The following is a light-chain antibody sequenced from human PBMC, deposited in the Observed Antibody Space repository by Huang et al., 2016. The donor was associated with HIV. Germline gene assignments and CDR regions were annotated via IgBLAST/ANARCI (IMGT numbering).Light chain of an antibody. V-gene: IGKV3-20*01. CDR2: GAS. Sequence: EIVLTQSPGTLSLSPGERATLSCRAGQSVSSSSLGWYQQKPGQAPRLLIYGASNRDTGIPDRFRGTGSGTDFTLTISRLEPEDFAAYYCQQYGNSLQELTFGGGTKVEIK. CDR3: QQYGNSLQELT. J-gene: IGKJ4*01. CDR1: QSVSSSS.